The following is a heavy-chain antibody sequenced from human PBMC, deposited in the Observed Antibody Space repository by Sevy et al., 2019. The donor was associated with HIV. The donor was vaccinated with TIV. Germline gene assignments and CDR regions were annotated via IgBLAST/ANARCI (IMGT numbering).Heavy chain of an antibody. Sequence: ASVKVSCKASGGTFSSYAISWVRQAPGQGLESMGRIIPIFGTANYAQKFQGRVTITADESTSTAYMELSSLRSEDTAVYYCAREPICSSGSCRYLYYFDYWGQGTLVTVSS. D-gene: IGHD2-15*01. V-gene: IGHV1-69*13. CDR2: IIPIFGTA. CDR3: AREPICSSGSCRYLYYFDY. J-gene: IGHJ4*02. CDR1: GGTFSSYA.